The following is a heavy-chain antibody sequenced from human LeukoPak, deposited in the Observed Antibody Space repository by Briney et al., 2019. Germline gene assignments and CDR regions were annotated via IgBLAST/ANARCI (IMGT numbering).Heavy chain of an antibody. CDR3: ARAGDYGGNYDY. Sequence: ASVKVSCKASGYTFTSYDINWVRQATGQGLEWKGWMNPNSGNTGYAQKFQGRVTITTDESTSTAYMELSSLRSEDTAVYYCARAGDYGGNYDYWGQGTLVTVSS. J-gene: IGHJ4*02. CDR2: MNPNSGNT. CDR1: GYTFTSYD. D-gene: IGHD4-23*01. V-gene: IGHV1-8*01.